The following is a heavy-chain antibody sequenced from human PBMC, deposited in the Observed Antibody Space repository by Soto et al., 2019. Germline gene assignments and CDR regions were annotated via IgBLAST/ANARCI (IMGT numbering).Heavy chain of an antibody. CDR2: IYYSGST. Sequence: QVQLQESGPGLVKPSQTLSLTCTVSGGSISSGGYYWSWIRQHPGKGLEWIGYIYYSGSTYYNPSLKRRVTISVDTSKNQFSLKLSSVTAADTAVYYCARYYDFWSGYYRGYYYYMDVWGKGTTVTVSS. D-gene: IGHD3-3*01. J-gene: IGHJ6*03. CDR1: GGSISSGGYY. V-gene: IGHV4-31*03. CDR3: ARYYDFWSGYYRGYYYYMDV.